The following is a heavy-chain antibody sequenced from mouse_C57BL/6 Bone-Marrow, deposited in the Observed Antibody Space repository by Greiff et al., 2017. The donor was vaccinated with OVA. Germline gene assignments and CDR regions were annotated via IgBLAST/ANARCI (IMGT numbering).Heavy chain of an antibody. CDR2: ISSGGSYT. J-gene: IGHJ4*01. V-gene: IGHV5-6*02. CDR1: GFTFSSYG. Sequence: DVKLVESGGDLVKPGGSLKLSCAASGFTFSSYGMSWVRQTPDKRLEWVATISSGGSYTYYPDSVKGRFTISRDNAKNTLYLQMSSLKSEDTAMYYCARKSSGYAMDYWGQGTAVTVSS. D-gene: IGHD3-2*02. CDR3: ARKSSGYAMDY.